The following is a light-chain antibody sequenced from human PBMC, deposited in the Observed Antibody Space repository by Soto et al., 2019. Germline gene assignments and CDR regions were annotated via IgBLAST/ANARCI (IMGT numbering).Light chain of an antibody. CDR2: EVS. V-gene: IGKV2D-29*01. CDR3: MQSRLLPWT. J-gene: IGKJ1*01. Sequence: DIVMTQTPLSLAVTPGQPASISCKSSQSLLHSDGRTYFSWYLQRPGQPPQLLMYEVSNRFSGVPDRFSGSGSGTDFTLKIRRVEADDVGVYYCMQSRLLPWTVGQGTKVEIK. CDR1: QSLLHSDGRTY.